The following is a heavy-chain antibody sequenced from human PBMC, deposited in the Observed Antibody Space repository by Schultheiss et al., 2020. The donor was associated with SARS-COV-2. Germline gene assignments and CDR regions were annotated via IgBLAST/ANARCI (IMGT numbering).Heavy chain of an antibody. CDR1: GGSFSGYY. Sequence: SETLSLTCAVYGGSFSGYYWSWIRQPPGKGLEWIGEINHSGSTNYNPSLKSRVTISVDTSKNQFSLKLSSVTAADTAVYYCARGGRAVVIAIRRVGLWFDPWGQGTLVTGSS. CDR2: INHSGST. V-gene: IGHV4-34*01. J-gene: IGHJ5*02. CDR3: ARGGRAVVIAIRRVGLWFDP. D-gene: IGHD2-21*01.